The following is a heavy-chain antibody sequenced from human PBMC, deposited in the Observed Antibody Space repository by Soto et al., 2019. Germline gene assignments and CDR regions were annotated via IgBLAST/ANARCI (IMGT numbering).Heavy chain of an antibody. J-gene: IGHJ6*02. D-gene: IGHD4-17*01. CDR3: AKDPSLDYGDYDYDYYHYGMDF. CDR1: GFTFSSYG. Sequence: GGSLRLSCAASGFTFSSYGMHRVRQAPGKGLEWVAVISYDGSNKYYADSVKGRFTISRDNSKNTLYLQMNSLRAEDTAVYYCAKDPSLDYGDYDYDYYHYGMDFWGQGTTVTVSS. CDR2: ISYDGSNK. V-gene: IGHV3-30*18.